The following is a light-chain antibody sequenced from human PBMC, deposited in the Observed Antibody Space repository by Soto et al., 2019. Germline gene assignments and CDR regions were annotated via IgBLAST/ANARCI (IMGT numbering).Light chain of an antibody. J-gene: IGKJ5*01. Sequence: DIEMTQCPSTLSGSVGDRVTITCRASQTISSWLAWYQQKPGKAPKLLIYKASTLKSGAPSRFSGSGSGTDFTLTISSLQPEDFATYYCQQSYSTRITFGQGTRLEI. CDR2: KAS. CDR1: QTISSW. V-gene: IGKV1-5*03. CDR3: QQSYSTRIT.